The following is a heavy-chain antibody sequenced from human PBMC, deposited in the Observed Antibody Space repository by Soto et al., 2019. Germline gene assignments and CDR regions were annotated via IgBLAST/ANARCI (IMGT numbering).Heavy chain of an antibody. CDR2: IGTAGDT. D-gene: IGHD2-8*01. V-gene: IGHV3-13*01. Sequence: GGSLRLSCAASGFTFSSYDMHWVRQATGKGLEWVSAIGTAGDTYYPGSVKGRFTISRENAKNTLYLQMNSLRAEDTAVYYCAKGTNGVFHPSYYYYMDVWGKGTTVTVSS. CDR1: GFTFSSYD. J-gene: IGHJ6*03. CDR3: AKGTNGVFHPSYYYYMDV.